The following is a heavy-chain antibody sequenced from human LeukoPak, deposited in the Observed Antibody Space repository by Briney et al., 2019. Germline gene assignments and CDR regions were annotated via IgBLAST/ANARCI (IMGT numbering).Heavy chain of an antibody. CDR1: GFTFDDYA. Sequence: PGGSLRLSCAAPGFTFDDYAMHSVRHAPGKGLEWVSLISWDGGSTYYADSVKGRFTISRDNSKNSLYLQMNSLRAEDTALYYCAKSRTVVATKEIDYWGQGTLVTVSS. CDR3: AKSRTVVATKEIDY. D-gene: IGHD5-12*01. V-gene: IGHV3-43D*04. J-gene: IGHJ4*02. CDR2: ISWDGGST.